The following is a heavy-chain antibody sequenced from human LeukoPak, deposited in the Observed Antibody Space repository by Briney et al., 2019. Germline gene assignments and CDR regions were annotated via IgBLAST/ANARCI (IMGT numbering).Heavy chain of an antibody. Sequence: PGGSLRLSCAASGFTFSSYAMSWVHQAPGKGLEWVANIKQDGSEKYYVDSVKGRFTISRDNPKNSLYLQMNSLRAEDTAVYYCARDLGAAVAGYTSYYFDYWGQGTLVTVSS. V-gene: IGHV3-7*01. CDR1: GFTFSSYA. CDR3: ARDLGAAVAGYTSYYFDY. J-gene: IGHJ4*02. D-gene: IGHD6-19*01. CDR2: IKQDGSEK.